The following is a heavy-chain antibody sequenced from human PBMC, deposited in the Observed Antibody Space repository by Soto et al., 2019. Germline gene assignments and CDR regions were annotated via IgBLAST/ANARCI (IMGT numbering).Heavy chain of an antibody. CDR3: ARVVGALGHWFDP. D-gene: IGHD1-26*01. J-gene: IGHJ5*02. CDR1: GYTFTSYG. V-gene: IGHV1-18*01. CDR2: ISAYNGNT. Sequence: QVQLVQSGGEVKKPGASVKVSCKASGYTFTSYGISWVRQAPGQGLEWMGRISAYNGNTNYAQKLQGRVTMTTDTSPSTAYLELGSLRSDDTAVYYCARVVGALGHWFDPWGQGTLVTVSS.